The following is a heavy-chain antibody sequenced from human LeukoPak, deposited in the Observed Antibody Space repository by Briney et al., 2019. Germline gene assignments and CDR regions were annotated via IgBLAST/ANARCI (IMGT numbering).Heavy chain of an antibody. CDR2: INPNSGGT. CDR1: GYTFTSYD. D-gene: IGHD2-21*02. J-gene: IGHJ4*02. V-gene: IGHV1-2*02. Sequence: RASVKVSCKASGYTFTSYDINWVRQATGQGLEWMGWINPNSGGTNYAQKFQGRVTMTRDTSISTAYMELSRLRSDDTAVYYCARGVGGYCGGDCYPHFDYWGQGTLVTVSS. CDR3: ARGVGGYCGGDCYPHFDY.